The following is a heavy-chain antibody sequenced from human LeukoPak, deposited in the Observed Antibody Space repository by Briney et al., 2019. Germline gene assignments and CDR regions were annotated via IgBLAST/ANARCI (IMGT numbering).Heavy chain of an antibody. J-gene: IGHJ3*02. D-gene: IGHD6-19*01. CDR2: IWYDGSNK. CDR1: GLTFSSFG. V-gene: IGHV3-33*01. Sequence: PGRSLRLSWAASGLTFSSFGMHWVRQAPGKGLEWEAVIWYDGSNKYYADSVKGRFTISRDNSKNTLYLQMNSLRAEDTAVYYCARAGYSSVWGAFDIWGQGTMVTVSS. CDR3: ARAGYSSVWGAFDI.